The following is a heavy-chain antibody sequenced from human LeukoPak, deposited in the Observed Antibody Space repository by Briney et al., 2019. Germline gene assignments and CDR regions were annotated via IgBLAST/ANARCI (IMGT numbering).Heavy chain of an antibody. CDR1: GFTFSNAW. CDR2: ISSSGSTI. CDR3: ARRGTGSYFDY. V-gene: IGHV3-11*04. Sequence: PGGSLRLSCAASGFTFSNAWMSWVRQAPGKGLEWVSYISSSGSTIYYADSVKGRFTISRDNAKNSLYLQMNSLRAEDTAVYYCARRGTGSYFDYWGQGTLVNVSS. D-gene: IGHD3-10*01. J-gene: IGHJ4*02.